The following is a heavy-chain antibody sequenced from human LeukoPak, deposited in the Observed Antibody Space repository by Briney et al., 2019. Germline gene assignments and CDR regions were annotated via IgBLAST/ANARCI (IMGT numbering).Heavy chain of an antibody. CDR3: AKDLSSSWYHFDY. CDR1: GFTVSSNY. CDR2: ISGSGGST. J-gene: IGHJ4*02. D-gene: IGHD6-13*01. V-gene: IGHV3-23*01. Sequence: GGSLRLSCAASGFTVSSNYMSWVRQAPGKGLEWVSAISGSGGSTYYADSVKGRFTISRDNSKNTLYLQMNSLRAEDTAVYYCAKDLSSSWYHFDYWGQGTLVTVSS.